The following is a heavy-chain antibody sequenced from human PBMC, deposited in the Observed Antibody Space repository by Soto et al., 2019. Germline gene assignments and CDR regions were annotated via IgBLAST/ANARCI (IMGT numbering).Heavy chain of an antibody. V-gene: IGHV4-30-2*01. CDR1: GGSISSGGYS. Sequence: SETLSLTCAVSGGSISSGGYSWSWIRQPPGKGLEWIGYIYHSGSTYYNPSLKSRVTISVDRSKNQFSLKLSSVTAADTAVYHCARVPGPWGQGTLVTVS. CDR2: IYHSGST. CDR3: ARVPGP. J-gene: IGHJ5*02.